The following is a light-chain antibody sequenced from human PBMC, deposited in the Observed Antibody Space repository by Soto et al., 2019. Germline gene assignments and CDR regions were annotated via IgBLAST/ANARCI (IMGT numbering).Light chain of an antibody. CDR2: GIS. J-gene: IGKJ4*01. V-gene: IGKV3-15*01. CDR3: QQYIDWPLT. CDR1: QSLATN. Sequence: EIVMTQSPVTLSVSPGERVTLSCRASQSLATNLAWYQQKPGQTPRLVIYGISARASGIPGRFSGSGFGTAFTLNISSLQPEDSAVYYCQQYIDWPLTFGG.